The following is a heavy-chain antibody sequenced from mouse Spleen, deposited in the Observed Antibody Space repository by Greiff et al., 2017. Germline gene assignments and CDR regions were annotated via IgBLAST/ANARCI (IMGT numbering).Heavy chain of an antibody. CDR2: IWSDGST. CDR3: ARGLDSSGPFAY. CDR1: GFSLTSYG. D-gene: IGHD3-2*01. J-gene: IGHJ3*01. V-gene: IGHV2-6*02. Sequence: QVQLQQSGPGLVAPSQSLSITCTVSGFSLTSYGVHWVRQPPGKGLEWLVVIWSDGSTTYNSALKSRLSISKDNSKSQVFLKMNSLQTDDTAMYYCARGLDSSGPFAYWGQGTLVTVSA.